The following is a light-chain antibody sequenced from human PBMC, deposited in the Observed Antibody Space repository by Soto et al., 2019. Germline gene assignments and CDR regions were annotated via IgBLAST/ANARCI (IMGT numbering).Light chain of an antibody. Sequence: QSALTQPPSASGTPGQRVTISCSGSRSSVGSNTVNWYQHLPGTAPKLLIYSNNHRPSGVPDRFSASKAGASASLAISGLQSEDGGDYYCAAWDASLGGFYVFGSGTKVTVL. V-gene: IGLV1-44*01. CDR1: RSSVGSNT. J-gene: IGLJ1*01. CDR2: SNN. CDR3: AAWDASLGGFYV.